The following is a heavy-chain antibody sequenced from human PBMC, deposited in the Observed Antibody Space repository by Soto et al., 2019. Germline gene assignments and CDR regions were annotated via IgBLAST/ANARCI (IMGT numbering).Heavy chain of an antibody. CDR3: ARAKEVGSYFASDS. V-gene: IGHV3-48*02. D-gene: IGHD1-26*01. Sequence: GSLRLSCAASGFTFSSYSMNWVRQAPGKGLEWVSYISTRSNSIYYGDSVKGRFTISRDNARNSMFLQMNSLRDEDTAVYFCARAKEVGSYFASDSWGQRTLVTVST. J-gene: IGHJ4*02. CDR1: GFTFSSYS. CDR2: ISTRSNSI.